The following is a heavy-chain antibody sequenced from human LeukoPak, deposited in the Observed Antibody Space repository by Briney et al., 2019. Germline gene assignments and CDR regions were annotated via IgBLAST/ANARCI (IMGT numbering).Heavy chain of an antibody. D-gene: IGHD6-13*01. V-gene: IGHV5-51*01. CDR2: IYPGDSDT. Sequence: GESLKISCKGSGYSFTSYWIGWVRQMPGKGLEWMGIIYPGDSDTRYSPSFQGQVTISADKSISTAYLQWSSLKASDTAMYYCARGRDSSSWYYYPSSSPFDYWGQGTLVIVSS. J-gene: IGHJ4*02. CDR1: GYSFTSYW. CDR3: ARGRDSSSWYYYPSSSPFDY.